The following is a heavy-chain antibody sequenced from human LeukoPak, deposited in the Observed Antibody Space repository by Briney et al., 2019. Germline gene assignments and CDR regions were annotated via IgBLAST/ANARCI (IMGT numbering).Heavy chain of an antibody. J-gene: IGHJ4*02. CDR2: INPNSGGT. D-gene: IGHD3-9*01. CDR1: GYAFIGYY. V-gene: IGHV1-2*02. Sequence: ASVKVSCKASGYAFIGYYIHWVRQAPGQGLEWMGWINPNSGGTNYAQKFQGRVTMTRDTSISTAYMELSRLRSDDTAVYYCARDYYDILTGYPFDYWGQGTLVTVSS. CDR3: ARDYYDILTGYPFDY.